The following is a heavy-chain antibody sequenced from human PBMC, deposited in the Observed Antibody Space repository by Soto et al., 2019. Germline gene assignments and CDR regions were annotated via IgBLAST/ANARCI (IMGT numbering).Heavy chain of an antibody. CDR3: ARDHGGSTWFVGVYYFFGMDV. V-gene: IGHV3-48*02. Sequence: EVQLVGSGGDLVQPWGSLSLSWAASGFIFSDYTMTWVRQAPGSGLEFVSHISSSGDAIFYAESVKGRFTVSRDNAKNSLYLQMNSLRDDDTAVYFCARDHGGSTWFVGVYYFFGMDVWGQGTAVTVSS. CDR1: GFIFSDYT. D-gene: IGHD2-15*01. CDR2: ISSSGDAI. J-gene: IGHJ6*02.